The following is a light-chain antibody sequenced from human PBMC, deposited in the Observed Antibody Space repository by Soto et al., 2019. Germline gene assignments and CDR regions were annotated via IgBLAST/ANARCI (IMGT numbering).Light chain of an antibody. Sequence: QSVLTQPPSVSEAPRQRVTISCSGSSSNIGNNAVNWYQQLPGKAPKLLIYYDDLLPSGVSDRFSGSKSGTSASLAISGLKSEDEADYNCAAGDDSLNGVVFGGGTKLTAL. V-gene: IGLV1-36*01. CDR2: YDD. J-gene: IGLJ2*01. CDR3: AAGDDSLNGVV. CDR1: SSNIGNNA.